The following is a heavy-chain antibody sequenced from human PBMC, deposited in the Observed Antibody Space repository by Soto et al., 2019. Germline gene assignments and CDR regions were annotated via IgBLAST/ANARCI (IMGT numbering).Heavy chain of an antibody. CDR2: IIPIFGTA. CDR1: GGTFSSYA. D-gene: IGHD3-22*01. J-gene: IGHJ6*02. V-gene: IGHV1-69*13. Sequence: RASVKVSCKASGGTFSSYAISWVRQAPGQGLEWMGGIIPIFGTANYAQKFQGRVTITADESTSTAYMELSSLRSEDTAMYYCARGYYYDSSGYYYVQNYYYGMDVWGQGTTVTVSS. CDR3: ARGYYYDSSGYYYVQNYYYGMDV.